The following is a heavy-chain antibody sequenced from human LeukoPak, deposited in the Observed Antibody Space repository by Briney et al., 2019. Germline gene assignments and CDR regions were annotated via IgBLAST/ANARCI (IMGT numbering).Heavy chain of an antibody. J-gene: IGHJ6*02. CDR1: GFTFSSYA. Sequence: GGSLRLSCAASGFTFSSYAMSWVRQAPGKGLEWVSAISGSGGSTYYADSVKGRFTISRDNSKNTLYLQMNSLRAEDTALYYCAKDIGVGYCSSTSCPDYYGMDVWGQGTTVTVSS. CDR2: ISGSGGST. V-gene: IGHV3-23*01. CDR3: AKDIGVGYCSSTSCPDYYGMDV. D-gene: IGHD2-2*01.